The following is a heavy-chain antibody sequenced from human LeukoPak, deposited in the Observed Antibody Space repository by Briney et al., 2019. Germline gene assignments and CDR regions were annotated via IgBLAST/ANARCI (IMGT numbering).Heavy chain of an antibody. CDR2: SSAYNGNT. V-gene: IGHV1-18*01. CDR3: ARDSPRLGRGSRLITIFGVVSDAFDI. Sequence: VASVKVSCKASGYTFTSYGISWVRQAPGQGLEWMGWSSAYNGNTNYAQKLQGRVTMNTDTSTSTAYMELRSLRSEDTAVYYCARDSPRLGRGSRLITIFGVVSDAFDIWGQGTMVTVSS. D-gene: IGHD3-3*01. CDR1: GYTFTSYG. J-gene: IGHJ3*02.